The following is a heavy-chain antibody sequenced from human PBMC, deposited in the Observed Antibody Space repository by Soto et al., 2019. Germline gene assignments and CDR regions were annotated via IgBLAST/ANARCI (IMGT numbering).Heavy chain of an antibody. D-gene: IGHD1-26*01. V-gene: IGHV4-39*02. J-gene: IGHJ6*02. CDR2: IYYSGST. Sequence: PSETLSLTCTVSGGSISSRSYYWGWIRQPPGKGLEWIGSIYYSGSTYYNPSLKSRVTISVDNAKNSLYLQMNSLRAEDTALYYCATAIYSGSYYVDYYYYGMDVWGQGTTVTSP. CDR3: ATAIYSGSYYVDYYYYGMDV. CDR1: GGSISSRSYY.